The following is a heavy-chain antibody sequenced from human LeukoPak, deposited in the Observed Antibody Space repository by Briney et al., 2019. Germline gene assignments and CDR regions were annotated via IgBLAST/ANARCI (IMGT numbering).Heavy chain of an antibody. Sequence: GESLKISCKGSGYSFTSYWIAWVRQMPGKGLEWMGIIYPGDSDTRYSPSFQGQVTISADKSISTAYLQWSSLKASDTAMYYCARSRRMYCSSTSCYNGAFDIWGQGTMVTVSS. CDR1: GYSFTSYW. D-gene: IGHD2-2*02. CDR3: ARSRRMYCSSTSCYNGAFDI. V-gene: IGHV5-51*01. CDR2: IYPGDSDT. J-gene: IGHJ3*02.